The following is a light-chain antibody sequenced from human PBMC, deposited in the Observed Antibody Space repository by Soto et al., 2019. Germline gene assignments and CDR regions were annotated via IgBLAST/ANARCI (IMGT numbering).Light chain of an antibody. CDR3: QQYNDWPPIT. V-gene: IGKV3-15*01. CDR1: QSVSNN. J-gene: IGKJ5*01. CDR2: YAS. Sequence: EITMTQSPATLSASPEESATLSCRASQSVSNNLAWYQHKPGQATRLLIYYASTKATGIPARFSGSGSGTEFTLTISSLQSEDCALYYCQQYNDWPPITFGQGTRLEIK.